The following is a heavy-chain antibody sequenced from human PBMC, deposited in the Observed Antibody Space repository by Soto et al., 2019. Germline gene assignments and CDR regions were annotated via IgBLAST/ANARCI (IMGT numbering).Heavy chain of an antibody. CDR1: GGSMSSYY. D-gene: IGHD2-15*01. V-gene: IGHV4-59*01. J-gene: IGHJ4*02. Sequence: SETVSLTCTVSGGSMSSYYWTWLRQSPGRGLEWIGYISYSGSTYYNPSLKSRVTTSADTSKNQFSLRMNSMIAADTAVYYCARADPDASVGYWGQGTLVT. CDR3: ARADPDASVGY. CDR2: ISYSGST.